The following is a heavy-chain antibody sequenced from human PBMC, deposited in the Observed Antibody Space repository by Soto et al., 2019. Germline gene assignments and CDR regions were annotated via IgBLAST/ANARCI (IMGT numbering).Heavy chain of an antibody. J-gene: IGHJ5*02. CDR2: ISAYNGDT. Sequence: QVQLVQSGAEVKKPGASVKVSCKASGYTFTIYGISWVRQAPGQGLEWMGWISAYNGDTKYAEKLQGRVTMTTDTSTNTAYMELMSLRSDDTAVYYCVRDRGTVLASPVILNTPNWSDPWGQGTLVTVSS. CDR1: GYTFTIYG. CDR3: VRDRGTVLASPVILNTPNWSDP. V-gene: IGHV1-18*01. D-gene: IGHD3-9*01.